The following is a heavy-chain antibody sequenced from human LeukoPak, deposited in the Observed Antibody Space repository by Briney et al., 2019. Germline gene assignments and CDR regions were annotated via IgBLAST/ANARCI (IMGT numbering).Heavy chain of an antibody. D-gene: IGHD3-10*01. CDR2: IYHSGST. V-gene: IGHV4-30-2*05. Sequence: SETLSLTCAVSGGSISSGGYSWSWIRQPPGKGLEWIGYIYHSGSTYYNPSLKSRVTISVDTSKNQFSLKLSSVTAADTAVYYCARAPYGSGSYVDYWGQGTLVTVSS. CDR1: GGSISSGGYS. J-gene: IGHJ4*02. CDR3: ARAPYGSGSYVDY.